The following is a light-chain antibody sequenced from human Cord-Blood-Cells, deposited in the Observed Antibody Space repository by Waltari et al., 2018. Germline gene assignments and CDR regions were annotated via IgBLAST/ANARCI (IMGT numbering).Light chain of an antibody. J-gene: IGLJ3*02. CDR3: SSYTSSSTWV. CDR1: SRDVGGYNY. Sequence: QSALTQPASVSGSPGQSITISCTGTSRDVGGYNYVPWYQQHPGKAPKLMTYDVSKRPSGVSNRFSGSKSGNTASLPISGLQAEDEADYYCSSYTSSSTWVFGGGTKLTVL. CDR2: DVS. V-gene: IGLV2-14*01.